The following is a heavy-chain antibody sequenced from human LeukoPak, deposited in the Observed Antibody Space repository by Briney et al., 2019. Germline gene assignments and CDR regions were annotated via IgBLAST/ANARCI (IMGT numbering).Heavy chain of an antibody. V-gene: IGHV1-46*01. CDR2: INPSGGST. D-gene: IGHD1-26*01. CDR1: GYTFTNNF. J-gene: IGHJ4*02. Sequence: ASVKVSCKASGYTFTNNFMHWVRQAPGQGLEWMGIINPSGGSTSYAQKFQGRVTMTRDMSTSTVYMELSSLRSEDTAVYYCARQRHSVSGSYLGDFDYWGQGTLVTVSS. CDR3: ARQRHSVSGSYLGDFDY.